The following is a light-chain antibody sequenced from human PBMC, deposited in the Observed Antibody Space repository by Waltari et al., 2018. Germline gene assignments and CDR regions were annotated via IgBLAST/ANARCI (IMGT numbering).Light chain of an antibody. CDR2: DVN. Sequence: QSALTQPPSVSGSPRQSITASCTGTSSDVGRYNYVCWYHQHPGKAPKLLLYDVNTRPSGVSDRFSGSKSGNTASLTISGLQAEDEADYYCTSFTTTNTYVFGSGTEVTVL. CDR1: SSDVGRYNY. J-gene: IGLJ1*01. V-gene: IGLV2-14*03. CDR3: TSFTTTNTYV.